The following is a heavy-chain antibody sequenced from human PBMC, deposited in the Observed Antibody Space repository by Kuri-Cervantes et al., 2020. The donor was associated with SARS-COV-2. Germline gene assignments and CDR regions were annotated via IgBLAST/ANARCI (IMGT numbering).Heavy chain of an antibody. CDR3: ARDSEFTRDAFEI. Sequence: SVKVSCKASGCSLSTYTVTWVRQAPGQGLEWMGRIIPVLRVENYAQKFQGRVTITADKSTNTAYMELTSLRSEDTAVYYCARDSEFTRDAFEIWGQGTMVTVSS. CDR2: IIPVLRVE. J-gene: IGHJ3*02. V-gene: IGHV1-69*04. D-gene: IGHD1-26*01. CDR1: GCSLSTYT.